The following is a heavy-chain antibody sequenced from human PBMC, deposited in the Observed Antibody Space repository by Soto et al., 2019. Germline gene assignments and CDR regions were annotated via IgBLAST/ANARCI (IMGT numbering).Heavy chain of an antibody. V-gene: IGHV3-30*04. CDR3: ARDWLRRDDILTPSWNFNL. J-gene: IGHJ2*01. CDR1: GFNFTYNA. Sequence: QEQLVESGGGVVRPGKSLRLSCEASGFNFTYNAMHWVRQAPGKGLEGVAVISFNGRKKFYARSVKGQFTISRDNSKNTLYLQINILRPGDTAVYYCARDWLRRDDILTPSWNFNLWGQGTLVTAS. D-gene: IGHD3-9*01. CDR2: ISFNGRKK.